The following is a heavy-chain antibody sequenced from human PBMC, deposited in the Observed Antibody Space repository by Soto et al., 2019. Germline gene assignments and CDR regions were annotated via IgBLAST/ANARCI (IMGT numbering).Heavy chain of an antibody. CDR3: ARRDTSGFLRYFDN. CDR2: IVPNIGTV. CDR1: GGTLSRFISYP. J-gene: IGHJ4*02. V-gene: IGHV1-69*06. D-gene: IGHD3-3*01. Sequence: GASVKVSCKASGGTLSRFISYPINWVRQAPGQGLEWMGGIVPNIGTVNYAQKFQGRLTITADKSTGTAYVELSNLRSEDTALYYCARRDTSGFLRYFDNWGQGTLVTVSS.